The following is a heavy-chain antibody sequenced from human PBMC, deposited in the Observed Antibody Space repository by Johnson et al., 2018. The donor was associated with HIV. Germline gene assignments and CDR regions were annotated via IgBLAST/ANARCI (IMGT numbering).Heavy chain of an antibody. J-gene: IGHJ3*02. CDR3: AKDLPSGWDGVDAFDI. V-gene: IGHV3-11*04. CDR2: ISSGGSSI. Sequence: QMQLVESGGGLVQPGGSLRLSCAASGISFSDYYMSWIRQAPGKGLEWVSYISSGGSSIYYADSVRGRFTISRDNAKNSLYLQMNSLRPEDTAVYYCAKDLPSGWDGVDAFDIWGQGTMVIFSS. D-gene: IGHD6-19*01. CDR1: GISFSDYY.